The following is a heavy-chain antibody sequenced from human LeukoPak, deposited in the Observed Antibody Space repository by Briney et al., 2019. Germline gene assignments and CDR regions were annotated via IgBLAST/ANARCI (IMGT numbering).Heavy chain of an antibody. D-gene: IGHD1-7*01. Sequence: GASVKVSCKASGYTLTSYYMHWVRQAPGQGLEWMGIINPSGGSTTYAQRFQGRVTMTRDTSTSTVYMELSSLRSDDTAVYYCQSSVTGTTQVDFHYWGQGTLVTVSS. CDR1: GYTLTSYY. CDR2: INPSGGST. CDR3: QSSVTGTTQVDFHY. V-gene: IGHV1-46*01. J-gene: IGHJ4*02.